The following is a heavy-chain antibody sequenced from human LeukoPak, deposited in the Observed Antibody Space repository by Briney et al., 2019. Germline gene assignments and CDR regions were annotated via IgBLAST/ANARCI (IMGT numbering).Heavy chain of an antibody. CDR3: ARAFEGRLVGATDY. Sequence: PGGSLRLSCAASGFTFSSYAMHWVRQAPGKGLEGVAVISYDGSNKYYADSVKGRFTISRDNSKNTLYLQMNSLRAEDTAVYYCARAFEGRLVGATDYWGQGTLVTVSS. V-gene: IGHV3-30*04. CDR1: GFTFSSYA. CDR2: ISYDGSNK. D-gene: IGHD1-26*01. J-gene: IGHJ4*02.